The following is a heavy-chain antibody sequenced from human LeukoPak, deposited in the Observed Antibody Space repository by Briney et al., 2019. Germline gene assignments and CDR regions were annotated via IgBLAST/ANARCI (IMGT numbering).Heavy chain of an antibody. J-gene: IGHJ2*01. CDR1: GFTFSDSY. CDR2: ISGSSTFT. Sequence: GGSLRLSCAASGFTFSDSYMSWIRQAAGKGLEWVSYISGSSTFTNFADSVRGRFTISRDNAKNSLYLQMNGLRAEDTAVYYCARGRELLGWYFDLWGRGTLVTVSS. V-gene: IGHV3-11*05. D-gene: IGHD1-7*01. CDR3: ARGRELLGWYFDL.